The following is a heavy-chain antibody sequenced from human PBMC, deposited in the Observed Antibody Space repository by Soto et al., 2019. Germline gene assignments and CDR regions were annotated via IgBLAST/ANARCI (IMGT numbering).Heavy chain of an antibody. Sequence: QVQLVQSGAAVKKPGSSVKVSCKASGGTFSSYAISWVRQAPGQGLEWMGGIIPIFGTADYAQKFQGRVTITADESTSTAYTELSSLRSEDTAVYYCGVVVDKHYYYGMDVWGQGTTVTVSS. J-gene: IGHJ6*02. CDR3: GVVVDKHYYYGMDV. V-gene: IGHV1-69*12. CDR2: IIPIFGTA. CDR1: GGTFSSYA. D-gene: IGHD3-22*01.